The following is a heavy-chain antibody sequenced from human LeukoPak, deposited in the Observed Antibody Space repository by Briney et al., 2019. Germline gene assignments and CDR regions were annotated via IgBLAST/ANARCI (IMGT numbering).Heavy chain of an antibody. D-gene: IGHD6-19*01. J-gene: IGHJ6*03. CDR2: IIPIFGTA. CDR3: ARASVIAVAGGYYYYYYMDV. Sequence: ASVTVSCKASGGTFSSYAISWVRQAPGPPLKWMGRIIPIFGTANYAQKFQRRVTITTEESTSTAYMALSSLRSEDTAVDYCARASVIAVAGGYYYYYYMDVWGKGTTVTVSS. V-gene: IGHV1-69*05. CDR1: GGTFSSYA.